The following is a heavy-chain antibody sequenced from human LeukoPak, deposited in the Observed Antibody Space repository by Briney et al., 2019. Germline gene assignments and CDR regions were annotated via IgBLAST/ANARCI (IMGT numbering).Heavy chain of an antibody. CDR3: ARGYCSSTSCYWVDY. J-gene: IGHJ4*02. V-gene: IGHV1-18*01. CDR1: GYTFTSYG. Sequence: ASVTVSCKASGYTFTSYGISWVRQAPGQGLEWMGWISAYNGNTNYAQKLQGRVTMTTDTSTSTAYMELRSLRSDDTAVYYCARGYCSSTSCYWVDYWGQGTLVTVSS. D-gene: IGHD2-2*01. CDR2: ISAYNGNT.